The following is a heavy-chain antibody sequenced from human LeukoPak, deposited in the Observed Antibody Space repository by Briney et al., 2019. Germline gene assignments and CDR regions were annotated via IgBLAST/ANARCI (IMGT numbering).Heavy chain of an antibody. CDR3: ARDLRARFFYMDV. V-gene: IGHV3-64*01. Sequence: GGSLRLSCAASGFTFSSYAMHWVRQAPGKGLEYVSAISSNGGSTSYANSVKGRFTISRDNSKNTLYLQMGSLRAEDTAVYYCARDLRARFFYMDVWGKGTTVTVSS. D-gene: IGHD5/OR15-5a*01. CDR2: ISSNGGST. CDR1: GFTFSSYA. J-gene: IGHJ6*03.